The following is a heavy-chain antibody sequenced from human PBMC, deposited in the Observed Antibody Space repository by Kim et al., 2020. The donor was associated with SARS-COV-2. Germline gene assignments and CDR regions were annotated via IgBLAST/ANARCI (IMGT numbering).Heavy chain of an antibody. Sequence: SVKVSCKASGGTFSSYAISWVRQAPGQGLEWMGGIIPIFGTANYAQKFQGRVTITADESTSTAYMELSSLRSEDTAVYYCARTTDYYDSSGRLYYFDYWGQGTLVTVSS. CDR1: GGTFSSYA. V-gene: IGHV1-69*13. CDR3: ARTTDYYDSSGRLYYFDY. D-gene: IGHD3-22*01. CDR2: IIPIFGTA. J-gene: IGHJ4*02.